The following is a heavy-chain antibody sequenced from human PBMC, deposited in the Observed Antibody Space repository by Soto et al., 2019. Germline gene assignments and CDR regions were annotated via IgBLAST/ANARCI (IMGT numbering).Heavy chain of an antibody. CDR1: GFTFSSYS. V-gene: IGHV3-21*01. D-gene: IGHD3-22*01. J-gene: IGHJ6*02. CDR2: ISSSSSYI. CDR3: ARDRYYYDSSGNAGNAKGAYYYYYGMDV. Sequence: EVQLVESGGGLVKPGGSLRLSCAASGFTFSSYSMNWVRQAPGKGLEWVSSISSSSSYIYYADSVKGRFTISRDNAKNSLYLQMNSLRAEDTAVYYCARDRYYYDSSGNAGNAKGAYYYYYGMDVWGQGTTVTVSS.